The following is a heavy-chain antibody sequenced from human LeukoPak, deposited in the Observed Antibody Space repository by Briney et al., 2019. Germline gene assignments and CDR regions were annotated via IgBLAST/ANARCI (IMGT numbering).Heavy chain of an antibody. CDR1: GFTVSSNY. D-gene: IGHD5-18*01. CDR3: ARVYTTMGLDY. CDR2: IYSGGST. Sequence: PGGSLRLSCAASGFTVSSNYMSWVRQARGKGLEWGSVIYSGGSTYYGDSGKGRFTISRDNSKNTLYLQMNTLRAEDTAVYYCARVYTTMGLDYWGQGTLVTVSS. V-gene: IGHV3-53*01. J-gene: IGHJ4*02.